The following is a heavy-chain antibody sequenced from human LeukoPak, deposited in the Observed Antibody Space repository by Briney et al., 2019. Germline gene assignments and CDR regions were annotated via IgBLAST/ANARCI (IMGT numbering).Heavy chain of an antibody. D-gene: IGHD2-15*01. CDR2: ISYDGSNK. Sequence: GGSLRLSCAASGFTFSSYGMHWVRQAPGKGLEWVAVISYDGSNKYYADSVKGRFTISRDNSKNTLYLQMNSLRAEDTPVYYCAKDLASCSGGSCYSGGFDPWGQGTLVTVSS. V-gene: IGHV3-30*18. CDR3: AKDLASCSGGSCYSGGFDP. CDR1: GFTFSSYG. J-gene: IGHJ5*02.